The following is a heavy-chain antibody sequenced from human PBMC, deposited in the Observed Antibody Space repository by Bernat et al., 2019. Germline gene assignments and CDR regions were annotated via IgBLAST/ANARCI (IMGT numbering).Heavy chain of an antibody. CDR1: GYTLTELS. D-gene: IGHD3-10*01. Sequence: QVQLVQSGAEVKKPGASVKVSCKVSGYTLTELSMHWVRQAPGKGLEWMGGFDPEDGETIYAQKFQGRVTMVEGASTDRGYMELSSLRSEDTAVYSWETVSRYYYGSGSYFFDCWGQGTLVTVSS. J-gene: IGHJ4*02. V-gene: IGHV1-24*01. CDR3: ETVSRYYYGSGSYFFDC. CDR2: FDPEDGET.